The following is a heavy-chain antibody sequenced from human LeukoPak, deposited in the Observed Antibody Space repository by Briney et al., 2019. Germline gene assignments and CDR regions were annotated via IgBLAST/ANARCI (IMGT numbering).Heavy chain of an antibody. CDR3: ARDPVTTWGYFDY. Sequence: PGGSLRLSCAASGFTFRNYAIHWVRQAPGKGLEWVAVISSDGTNKNYADSVKGRFTISRDKAKNTGYLQVDSLRSEDTAVYYCARDPVTTWGYFDYWGQGTLVTVSS. V-gene: IGHV3-30-3*01. CDR1: GFTFRNYA. D-gene: IGHD4-17*01. J-gene: IGHJ4*02. CDR2: ISSDGTNK.